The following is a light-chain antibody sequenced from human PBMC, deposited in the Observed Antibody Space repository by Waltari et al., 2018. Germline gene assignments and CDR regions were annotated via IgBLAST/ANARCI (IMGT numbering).Light chain of an antibody. Sequence: QPVLTQPPSPSGTPGQRATIPCSGSGPNTRRNNVSWYQQLPGTPPKLPTYGNEQRPLGGPDRFSGSKSGTSASLAIIGLQSEDEADYCCATWDDSLNGRVFGGGTKLTVL. V-gene: IGLV1-44*01. CDR2: GNE. CDR3: ATWDDSLNGRV. CDR1: GPNTRRNN. J-gene: IGLJ3*02.